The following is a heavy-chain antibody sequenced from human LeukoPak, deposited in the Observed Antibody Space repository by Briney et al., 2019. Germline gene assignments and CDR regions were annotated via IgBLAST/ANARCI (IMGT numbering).Heavy chain of an antibody. Sequence: GGSLRLSCAASGFPFSSYSMNWVRQAPGKGLEWVSSISSSSDYIYYADSVKGRFTISRDNARNSLYLQMNSLRAEDTAVYYCARVLHFDWLLSHWGQGTLVTVSS. V-gene: IGHV3-21*01. CDR2: ISSSSDYI. J-gene: IGHJ4*02. CDR1: GFPFSSYS. D-gene: IGHD3-9*01. CDR3: ARVLHFDWLLSH.